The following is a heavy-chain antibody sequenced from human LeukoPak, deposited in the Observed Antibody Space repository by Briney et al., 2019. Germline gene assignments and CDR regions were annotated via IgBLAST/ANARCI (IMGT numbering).Heavy chain of an antibody. CDR3: ARGYGSRFDY. CDR2: IYSGGST. J-gene: IGHJ4*02. Sequence: GGSLRLSCAAFGFPLSSYAMSWVRQAPGKGLEWVSVIYSGGSTYYADSVKGRFTISRDNSKNTLYLQMNSLRAEDTAVYYCARGYGSRFDYWGQGTLVTVSS. D-gene: IGHD3-10*01. CDR1: GFPLSSYA. V-gene: IGHV3-53*01.